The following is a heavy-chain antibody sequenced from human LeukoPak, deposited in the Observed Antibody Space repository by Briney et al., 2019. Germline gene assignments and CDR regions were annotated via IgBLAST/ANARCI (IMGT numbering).Heavy chain of an antibody. CDR2: IIPIFGIA. J-gene: IGHJ6*02. D-gene: IGHD6-19*01. CDR1: GGTFSSYA. CDR3: ARDLYSSGWYYYYYGMDV. Sequence: SVKVSCKASGGTFSSYAISWVRQAPGQGLEWMGWIIPIFGIANYAQKFQGRVTITADKSTSTAYMELSSPRSEDTAVYYCARDLYSSGWYYYYYGMDVWGQGTTVTVSS. V-gene: IGHV1-69*10.